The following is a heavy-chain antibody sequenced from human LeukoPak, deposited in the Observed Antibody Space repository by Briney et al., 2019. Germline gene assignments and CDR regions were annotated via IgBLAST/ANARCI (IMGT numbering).Heavy chain of an antibody. CDR2: ISGSGGST. J-gene: IGHJ3*02. D-gene: IGHD3-22*01. CDR1: GFTFSSYA. Sequence: AGGSLRLSCAASGFTFSSYAMSWVRQAPGKGLEWVSAISGSGGSTYYADSVKGRFTISRDNSKNTLYLQMNSLRAEDTAVYYCAKVRQFTMIVVVPDAFDIWGQGTMVTVSS. CDR3: AKVRQFTMIVVVPDAFDI. V-gene: IGHV3-23*01.